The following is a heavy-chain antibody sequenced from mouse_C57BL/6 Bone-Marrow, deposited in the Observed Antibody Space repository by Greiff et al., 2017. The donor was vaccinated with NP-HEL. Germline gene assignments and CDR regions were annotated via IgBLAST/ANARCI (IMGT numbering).Heavy chain of an antibody. J-gene: IGHJ3*01. CDR3: AKNDGPPREGFAY. CDR2: IWSGGST. CDR1: GFSLTSYG. V-gene: IGHV2-4*01. Sequence: QVQLQQSGPGLVQPSQSLSITCTVSGFSLTSYGVHWVRQPPGKGLEWLGVIWSGGSTDYNAAFISRLSISKDNSNSQVFFKMNSLQADDTAIYYCAKNDGPPREGFAYWGQGTLVTVSA.